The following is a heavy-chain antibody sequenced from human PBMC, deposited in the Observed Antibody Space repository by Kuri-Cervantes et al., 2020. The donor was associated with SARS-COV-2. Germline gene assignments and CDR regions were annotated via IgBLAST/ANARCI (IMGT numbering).Heavy chain of an antibody. CDR1: GFTFSSYN. J-gene: IGHJ6*02. D-gene: IGHD6-6*01. CDR2: ISFYRHDA. V-gene: IGHV3-30*04. CDR3: XRESSSSLNXXYGMDI. Sequence: LSLTCAASGFTFSSYNMHWVRQPPGKGLEWVAIISFYRHDAHYADSVKGRFTISRDNSKXTLYLQMDSLTTEDTAVYYCXRESSSSLNXXYGMDIWGQGTSVTVSS.